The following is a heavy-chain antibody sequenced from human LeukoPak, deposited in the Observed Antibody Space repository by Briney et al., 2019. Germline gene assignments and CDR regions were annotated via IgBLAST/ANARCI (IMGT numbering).Heavy chain of an antibody. J-gene: IGHJ4*02. D-gene: IGHD3-9*01. Sequence: GGSLRLSCATSGFTFSSYAMSWVRQAPGKGLEWVSGIGASGGSTYYADSVKGRFTNSRDNSKNTLYLQMNSLRTEDTAVYYCAKAEGYDILTGLDYWGQGTLVTVSS. CDR3: AKAEGYDILTGLDY. CDR2: IGASGGST. V-gene: IGHV3-23*01. CDR1: GFTFSSYA.